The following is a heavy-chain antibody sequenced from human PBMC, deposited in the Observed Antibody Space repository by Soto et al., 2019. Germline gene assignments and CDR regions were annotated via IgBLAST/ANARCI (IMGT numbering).Heavy chain of an antibody. CDR2: ISDDGDKV. D-gene: IGHD3-22*01. V-gene: IGHV3-30-3*01. J-gene: IGHJ3*02. CDR3: ARAHYHDSSGPNGHSFDI. Sequence: QVQLVESGGGVVQPGRSLRLSCAASEFTFSDYAMHWVRQAPGKGLEWVAVISDDGDKVFYADSMKDRLTISRDNSKSTLFLQLTSLGPEDTALYYCARAHYHDSSGPNGHSFDIWAKGHWSPSLQ. CDR1: EFTFSDYA.